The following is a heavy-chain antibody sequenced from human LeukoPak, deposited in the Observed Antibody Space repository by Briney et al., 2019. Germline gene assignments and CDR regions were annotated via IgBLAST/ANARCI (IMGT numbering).Heavy chain of an antibody. V-gene: IGHV1-24*01. CDR3: ATIDSYYYDSSGYYASDH. Sequence: GASVKVSCKVSGYTLTELSMHWVRQAPGKGLEWMGGFDPEDGETIYAQKFQGRVTMTEDTSTDTAYMELSSLRSEDTAVYYCATIDSYYYDSSGYYASDHWGQGTLVTVSS. CDR1: GYTLTELS. D-gene: IGHD3-22*01. CDR2: FDPEDGET. J-gene: IGHJ4*02.